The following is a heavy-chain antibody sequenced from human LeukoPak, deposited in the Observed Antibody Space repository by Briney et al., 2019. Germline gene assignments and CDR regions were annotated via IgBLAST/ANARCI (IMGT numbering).Heavy chain of an antibody. V-gene: IGHV3-7*01. Sequence: GGSLRLSCAASGFTFNGYWMSWVRQAPGKGLEWVANIKEDGSAQYYVGSVKGRFTISRDNAKNSLNLQMNSLRAENTAVYYCATSSNAPGNHWGQGTLVTVSS. CDR1: GFTFNGYW. CDR2: IKEDGSAQ. D-gene: IGHD2-2*01. CDR3: ATSSNAPGNH. J-gene: IGHJ5*02.